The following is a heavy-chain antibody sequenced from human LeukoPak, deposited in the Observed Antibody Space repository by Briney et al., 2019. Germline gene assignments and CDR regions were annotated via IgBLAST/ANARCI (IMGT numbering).Heavy chain of an antibody. J-gene: IGHJ4*02. V-gene: IGHV4-61*01. CDR2: IYSSGIT. CDR3: ARGTSL. D-gene: IGHD2-8*01. Sequence: SETLSLTCTVSGGSVSSDRNYWIWIRQPPGKGLEWIGYIYSSGITDYNPSLKSRVTISADTSKNQFSLRLTSVTAAGTAVYYCARGTSLWGQGTLVTVSS. CDR1: GGSVSSDRNY.